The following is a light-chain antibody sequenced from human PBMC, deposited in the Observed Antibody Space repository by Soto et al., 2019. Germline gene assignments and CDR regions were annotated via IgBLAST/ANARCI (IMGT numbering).Light chain of an antibody. V-gene: IGLV2-14*03. J-gene: IGLJ1*01. CDR2: VVS. CDR1: SSDIGDSNY. Sequence: QSALTQPASVSGSPGQSITISCTGTSSDIGDSNYVSWYQQHPGKAPKLVIYVVSNRPSGVSNRFSGSKSANTASLTISGLQAEDEADYYCSSFRSSSTSYVFGTGTKLTVL. CDR3: SSFRSSSTSYV.